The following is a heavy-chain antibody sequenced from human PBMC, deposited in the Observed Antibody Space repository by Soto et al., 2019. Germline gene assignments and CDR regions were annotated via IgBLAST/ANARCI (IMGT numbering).Heavy chain of an antibody. CDR2: IYPYNGDT. Sequence: QVQLVQSGAEVKKPGASVMVSCKASGYTFISYGLSWVRQAPGQGLEWMGWIYPYNGDTNYAQKLQGRVILTTDTSTSTAYMELRSLRSDDTAMYYCARGSDGDWFDPWGQGTLVTVSS. CDR3: ARGSDGDWFDP. CDR1: GYTFISYG. D-gene: IGHD3-16*01. J-gene: IGHJ5*02. V-gene: IGHV1-18*01.